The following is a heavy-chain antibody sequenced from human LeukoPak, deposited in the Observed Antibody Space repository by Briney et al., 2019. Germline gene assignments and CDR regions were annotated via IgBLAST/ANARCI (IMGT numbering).Heavy chain of an antibody. V-gene: IGHV3-7*05. Sequence: GGPLRHSCAASGFTFSSYAMSWVRQAPGKGLEWVANIKQDGSEKYYVDSVKGRFTISRDNAKNSLYLQMNSLRAEDTAVYYCARDELNEWGQGTLVTVSS. CDR3: ARDELNE. CDR1: GFTFSSYA. D-gene: IGHD1-1*01. CDR2: IKQDGSEK. J-gene: IGHJ4*02.